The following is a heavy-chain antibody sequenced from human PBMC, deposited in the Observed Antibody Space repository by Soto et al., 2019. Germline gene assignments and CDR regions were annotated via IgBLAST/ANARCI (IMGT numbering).Heavy chain of an antibody. J-gene: IGHJ6*02. Sequence: PSQTLSLTCVISGDSVSSNSAAWNWIRQSPSRGLEWLGRTYYRSKWYNDYAVSVKSRITINPDTSKNQFSLQLNSVTPEDTAVYYCASSGTGYSSSWSDYYYGMDVWGQGTTVTVSS. CDR3: ASSGTGYSSSWSDYYYGMDV. CDR2: TYYRSKWYN. CDR1: GDSVSSNSAA. D-gene: IGHD6-13*01. V-gene: IGHV6-1*01.